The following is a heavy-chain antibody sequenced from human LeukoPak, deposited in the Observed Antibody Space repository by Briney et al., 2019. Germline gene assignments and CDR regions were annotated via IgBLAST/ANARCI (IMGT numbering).Heavy chain of an antibody. CDR3: ARGGRGYYDSSGY. Sequence: ASVKASCKASGGTSSSYAISWVRQAPGQGLEWMGGIIPIFGTANYAQKFQGRVTITTDESTSAAYMELSSLRSEDTAVYYCARGGRGYYDSSGYWGQGTLVTVSS. CDR2: IIPIFGTA. V-gene: IGHV1-69*05. J-gene: IGHJ4*02. CDR1: GGTSSSYA. D-gene: IGHD3-22*01.